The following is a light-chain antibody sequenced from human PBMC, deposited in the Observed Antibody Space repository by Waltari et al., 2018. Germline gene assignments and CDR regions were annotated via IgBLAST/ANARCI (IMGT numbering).Light chain of an antibody. J-gene: IGLJ3*02. V-gene: IGLV1-40*01. CDR1: SSNLGAGYD. CDR2: SDT. CDR3: QSYDRSLSGSV. Sequence: QSVLTQPPSVSGAPGQRVTISCTGSSSNLGAGYDVPWYQHFPGAGPKLIIYSDTHRPSGVPDRFPGSKSGTSASLAVTGLQADDEADYYCQSYDRSLSGSVFGGGTKLTVL.